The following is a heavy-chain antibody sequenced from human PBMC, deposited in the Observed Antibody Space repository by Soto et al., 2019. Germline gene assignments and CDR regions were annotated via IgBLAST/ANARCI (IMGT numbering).Heavy chain of an antibody. J-gene: IGHJ4*02. D-gene: IGHD5-12*01. CDR2: ISSSSSPI. CDR1: EFSFSTYS. CDR3: ARGVYSAYDL. Sequence: GGSLRLSCAASEFSFSTYSMNWVRQAPGKGLQWISYISSSSSPIYYADSVKGRFTISRDNAKNSLYLQMNSLRAEDTAVYYCARGVYSAYDLWGQGTLVTVSS. V-gene: IGHV3-48*01.